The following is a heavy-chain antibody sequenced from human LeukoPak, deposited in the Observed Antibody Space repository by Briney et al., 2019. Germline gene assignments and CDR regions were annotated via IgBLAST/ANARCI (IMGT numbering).Heavy chain of an antibody. CDR3: ARVLGYGSGSYAFYYYYMDV. CDR1: SGSFSSGSHY. V-gene: IGHV4-61*02. D-gene: IGHD3-10*01. Sequence: SQTLSPTCTVSSGSFSSGSHYWSWVRQPAGKGLEWIGRINTSGSTSYHPSLKSRVTISVDTSKNQFSLKLSSVTAADTAVYYCARVLGYGSGSYAFYYYYMDVWGKGTTVTVSS. CDR2: INTSGST. J-gene: IGHJ6*03.